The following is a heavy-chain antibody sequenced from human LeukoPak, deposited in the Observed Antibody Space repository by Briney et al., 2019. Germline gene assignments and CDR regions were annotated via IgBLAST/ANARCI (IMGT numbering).Heavy chain of an antibody. CDR1: GGSISSSSYY. J-gene: IGHJ4*02. V-gene: IGHV4-39*01. Sequence: SETLSLTCTVSGGSISSSSYYWGWIRQPPGKGLEWIGSIYYSGSTYYNPSLESRVTISVDTSKNQFSLKLSSVTAADTAVYYCAGRKYSKTYYFDYWGQGTLVTVSS. CDR2: IYYSGST. D-gene: IGHD4-11*01. CDR3: AGRKYSKTYYFDY.